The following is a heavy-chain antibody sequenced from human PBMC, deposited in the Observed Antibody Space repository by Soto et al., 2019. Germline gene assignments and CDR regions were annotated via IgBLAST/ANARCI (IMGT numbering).Heavy chain of an antibody. D-gene: IGHD6-19*01. CDR3: ARECSGWKYFAY. V-gene: IGHV1-2*02. J-gene: IGHJ4*02. CDR2: INPNSGGT. CDR1: GYTFTANY. Sequence: QVQLVQSGAEVKKPGASVKVSCKGSGYTFTANYIQWVRQAPGQGLEWMGWINPNSGGTTYAQKFQGRVTLTRDTSITKSDMELSRLTADHAAVYCDARECSGWKYFAYGGEGSQVTVAA.